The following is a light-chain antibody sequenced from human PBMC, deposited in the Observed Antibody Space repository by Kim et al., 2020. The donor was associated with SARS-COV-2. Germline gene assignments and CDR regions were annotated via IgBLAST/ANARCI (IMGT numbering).Light chain of an antibody. Sequence: QPVLTQPASVSGSPGQSITISCTGTSSDVGAYNYVSWYQQHPGKAPKFMIFDVSSRPSGVSNRFSGSKSGNTASLTISGLQAEDEADYYCSSYTTSNTLVFGGGTQLTVL. CDR1: SSDVGAYNY. CDR3: SSYTTSNTLV. J-gene: IGLJ2*01. CDR2: DVS. V-gene: IGLV2-14*03.